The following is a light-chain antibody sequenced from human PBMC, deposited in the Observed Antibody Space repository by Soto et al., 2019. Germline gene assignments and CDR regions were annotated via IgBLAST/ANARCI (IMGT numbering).Light chain of an antibody. CDR2: GAS. V-gene: IGKV1-5*01. J-gene: IGKJ5*01. CDR3: QHYTLYSAH. Sequence: RLTQSPSSLSASVGDTVTISCRASQDISTYLAWYQHKPGKAPTLLIFGASSLHNGVPPRFAGSGSGSEFTLTINRLQPDDFATYYGQHYTLYSAHFGQGTRV. CDR1: QDISTY.